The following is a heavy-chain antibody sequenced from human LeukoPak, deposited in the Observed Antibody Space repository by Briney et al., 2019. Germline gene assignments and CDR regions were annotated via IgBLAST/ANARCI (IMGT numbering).Heavy chain of an antibody. Sequence: GGSLRLSCAASGFTFSSYEMNWVRQAPGKGPEWVSYISSSGSTIYYADSVKGRFTISRDNAKNSLYLQMNSLRAEDTAVYYCASNGLSGGFVYWGQGTLVTVSS. D-gene: IGHD3-16*01. CDR2: ISSSGSTI. J-gene: IGHJ4*02. V-gene: IGHV3-48*03. CDR3: ASNGLSGGFVY. CDR1: GFTFSSYE.